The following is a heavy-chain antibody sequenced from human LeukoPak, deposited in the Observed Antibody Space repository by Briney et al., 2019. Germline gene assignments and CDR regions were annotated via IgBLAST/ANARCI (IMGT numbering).Heavy chain of an antibody. J-gene: IGHJ4*02. CDR2: INADGSTA. V-gene: IGHV3-74*01. CDR3: ATGSGSYGQNIY. Sequence: PGGSLRLSCAAPGFTFGNSWAHWVRRAPGRGLGWGSLINADGSTATYADSVKRRFTITNDNAKNDLYLQMNSLRAEDTAVYYYATGSGSYGQNIYWGQGTLVTVSS. D-gene: IGHD1-26*01. CDR1: GFTFGNSW.